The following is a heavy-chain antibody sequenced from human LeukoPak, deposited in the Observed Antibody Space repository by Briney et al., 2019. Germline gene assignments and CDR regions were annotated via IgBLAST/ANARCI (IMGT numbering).Heavy chain of an antibody. CDR1: GGSISSSSYY. V-gene: IGHV4-39*07. J-gene: IGHJ4*02. CDR3: ARGRGDSSGYFDY. CDR2: IYYSGST. Sequence: SETLSLTCTVSGGSISSSSYYWGWIRQPPGKGLEWIGSIYYSGSTYYNPSLKSRVTMSVDTSKNQFSLKLSSVTAADTAVYYCARGRGDSSGYFDYWGQGTLVTVSS. D-gene: IGHD3-22*01.